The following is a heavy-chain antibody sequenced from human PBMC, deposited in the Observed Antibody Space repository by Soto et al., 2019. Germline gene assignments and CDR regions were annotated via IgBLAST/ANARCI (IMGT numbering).Heavy chain of an antibody. CDR1: GYTFTNND. Sequence: XXVKVSCKASGYTFTNNDINWVRHATGQGLEWMGWMNPNSGNTGYAQKFQGRVTMTKNTSITTAYMELSSLRYEDTAVYYCARGRGSTSLYYMDVWGKGTTVTVSS. CDR3: ARGRGSTSLYYMDV. D-gene: IGHD2-2*01. J-gene: IGHJ6*03. V-gene: IGHV1-8*01. CDR2: MNPNSGNT.